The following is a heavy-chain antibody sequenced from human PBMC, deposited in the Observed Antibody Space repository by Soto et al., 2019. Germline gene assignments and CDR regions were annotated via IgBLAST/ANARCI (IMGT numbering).Heavy chain of an antibody. J-gene: IGHJ4*02. CDR3: AKDPAITMIVVVITSYFDY. V-gene: IGHV3-23*01. CDR2: IIANGGT. D-gene: IGHD3-22*01. Sequence: GGSLRLSCAASGFTFNHYAMSWVRQAPGKGLEWVSIIIANGGTFYADSVKGRFTISRDNSKNTLYLQMNSLRAEDTAVYYCAKDPAITMIVVVITSYFDYWGQGTLITVSS. CDR1: GFTFNHYA.